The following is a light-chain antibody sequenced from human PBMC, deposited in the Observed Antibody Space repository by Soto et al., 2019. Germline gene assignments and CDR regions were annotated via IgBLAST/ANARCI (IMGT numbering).Light chain of an antibody. Sequence: EIVFTQSPATLSVAAVERATLSCRASQSVSSYLAWYQQKPGQAPRLLIYDASNRATGIPARFSGSGSGTEFTLTISSLQSEDFAVYYCQQYNNWPPWTFGQGTKVDIK. CDR2: DAS. V-gene: IGKV3D-15*01. J-gene: IGKJ1*01. CDR3: QQYNNWPPWT. CDR1: QSVSSY.